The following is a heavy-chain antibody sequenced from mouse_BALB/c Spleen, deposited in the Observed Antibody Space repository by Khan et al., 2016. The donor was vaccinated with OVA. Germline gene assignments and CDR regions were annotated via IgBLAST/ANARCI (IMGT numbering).Heavy chain of an antibody. D-gene: IGHD2-10*01. CDR3: ARNAYFGNYFDY. CDR1: GYTFTNYW. J-gene: IGHJ2*01. CDR2: IYPSDGRS. V-gene: IGHV1S81*02. Sequence: VQLQQSGAEQVKPGASVKLSCKASGYTFTNYWVHWVKQRPGQGLEWIGEIYPSDGRSINNEKFKSKATLTVDKSSSTAYMQLSSLTSEDSAVYYCARNAYFGNYFDYWGQGTTLTVSS.